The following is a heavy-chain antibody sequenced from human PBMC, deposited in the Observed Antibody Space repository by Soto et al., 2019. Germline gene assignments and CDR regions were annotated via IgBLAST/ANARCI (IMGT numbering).Heavy chain of an antibody. CDR1: GGSVSGYY. CDR3: ARGWGRIFDY. Sequence: PSETLSLTCAVYGGSVSGYYWSWIRQPPGKGLEWIGEINHSGSTNYNPSLKSRVTISIDTSKNQFSLKLSSVTAADTAVYYCARGWGRIFDYWGQGTLVT. CDR2: INHSGST. D-gene: IGHD7-27*01. V-gene: IGHV4-34*01. J-gene: IGHJ4*02.